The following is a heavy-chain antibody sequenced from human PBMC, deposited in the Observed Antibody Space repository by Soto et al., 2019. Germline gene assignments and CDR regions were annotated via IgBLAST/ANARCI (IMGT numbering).Heavy chain of an antibody. CDR2: IYPADSDT. D-gene: IGHD3-9*01. Sequence: VESLRISCDVSRYTFATHGIAWVLQMPGKGLEWMGIIYPADSDTIYSPSFQGQVTISADKSFSTAYLQWSSLKASDTAIYFCARLEMTGLDNWGQGTTVTASS. J-gene: IGHJ4*02. CDR1: RYTFATHG. CDR3: ARLEMTGLDN. V-gene: IGHV5-51*01.